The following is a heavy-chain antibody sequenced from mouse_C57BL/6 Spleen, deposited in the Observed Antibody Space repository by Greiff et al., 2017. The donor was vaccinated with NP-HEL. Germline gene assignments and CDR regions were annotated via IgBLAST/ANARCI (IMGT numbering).Heavy chain of an antibody. J-gene: IGHJ4*01. V-gene: IGHV1-42*01. Sequence: EVKLMESGPELVKPGASVKISCKASGYSFTGYYMNWVKQSPEKSLEWIGEINPSTGGTTYNQKFKAKATLTVDKSSSTAYMQLKSLTSEDSAVYYCARSGTGAMDYWGQGTSVTVSS. CDR3: ARSGTGAMDY. D-gene: IGHD3-1*01. CDR2: INPSTGGT. CDR1: GYSFTGYY.